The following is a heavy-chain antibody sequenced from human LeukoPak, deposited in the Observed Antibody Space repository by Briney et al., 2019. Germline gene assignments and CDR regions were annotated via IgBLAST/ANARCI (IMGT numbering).Heavy chain of an antibody. CDR2: ISAYNGNT. D-gene: IGHD3-10*01. J-gene: IGHJ4*02. V-gene: IGHV1-18*01. CDR3: AAAPITMVRGVTLVFDY. CDR1: GYSFTSHG. Sequence: ASVKVSCKASGYSFTSHGVSWVRQAPGQGLEWMGWISAYNGNTNYAQKLQGRVTMTTDTSTSTAYMELSSLRSEDTAVYYCAAAPITMVRGVTLVFDYWGQGTLVTVSS.